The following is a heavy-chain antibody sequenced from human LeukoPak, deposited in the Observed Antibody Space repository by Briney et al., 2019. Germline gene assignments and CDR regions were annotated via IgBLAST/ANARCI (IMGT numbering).Heavy chain of an antibody. J-gene: IGHJ4*02. V-gene: IGHV3-48*01. Sequence: GGSLRLSCAASGFTFSSYSMNWVRQAPGKGLEWVSYISSSSSTIYYADSVKGRFTISRDNSKNTLYLQMNSLRAEDTAVYYCARDLIQLWFDPLGYFDYWGQGTLVTVSS. CDR3: ARDLIQLWFDPLGYFDY. CDR1: GFTFSSYS. D-gene: IGHD5-18*01. CDR2: ISSSSSTI.